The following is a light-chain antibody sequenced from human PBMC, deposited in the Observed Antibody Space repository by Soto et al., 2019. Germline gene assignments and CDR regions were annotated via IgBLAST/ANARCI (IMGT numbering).Light chain of an antibody. V-gene: IGKV1-5*01. J-gene: IGKJ2*01. CDR2: DAS. Sequence: DIQMTQSPSTLSASVGDRVTITCRASQSISGWFAWFQQKPGKAPKLLIYDASTFESGVPSRFNGSGSGTQFTLTISSLQPDDFATYFCQQYSNYSLYTFGQGTKLEI. CDR1: QSISGW. CDR3: QQYSNYSLYT.